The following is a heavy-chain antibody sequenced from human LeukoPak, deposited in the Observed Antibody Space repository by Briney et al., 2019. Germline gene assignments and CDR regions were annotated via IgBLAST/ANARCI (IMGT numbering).Heavy chain of an antibody. CDR3: VVGSGSYGSKIDY. J-gene: IGHJ4*02. CDR2: IYSGGST. Sequence: GGSLRLSCAASGFTVSSNYMSWVRQAPGKGLEWVSVIYSGGSTYYADSVKGRFTISRDNSKNTLYLQMNSLRAEDTAVYYCVVGSGSYGSKIDYWGQGTLVTVSS. V-gene: IGHV3-53*01. CDR1: GFTVSSNY. D-gene: IGHD3-10*01.